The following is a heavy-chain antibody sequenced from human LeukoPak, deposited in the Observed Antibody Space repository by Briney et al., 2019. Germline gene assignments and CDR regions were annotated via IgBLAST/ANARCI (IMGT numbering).Heavy chain of an antibody. J-gene: IGHJ4*02. V-gene: IGHV4-61*01. D-gene: IGHD5-12*01. CDR2: IYYSGST. CDR3: ARWSPWIFDY. Sequence: SETLSLTCTVSGGSVSSGSYYWSWIRQPPGKGLEWIGYIYYSGSTNYNPSLKSRVTISVDTSKNQFSLKLSSVTAADTAVYYCARWSPWIFDYWGQGTLVTVSS. CDR1: GGSVSSGSYY.